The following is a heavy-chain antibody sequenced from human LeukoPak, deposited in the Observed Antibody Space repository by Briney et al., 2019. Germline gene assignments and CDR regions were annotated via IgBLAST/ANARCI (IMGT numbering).Heavy chain of an antibody. CDR1: GGSISSYY. CDR2: IYYSGST. CDR3: ARVAAMGPRGYYGMDV. Sequence: PSETLSLTCTVSGGSISSYYWSWIRQSPGKGLEWIGYIYYSGSTNYNPSLKSRVTISVDTSKNQFSLKLSSVSAADTAVYYCARVAAMGPRGYYGMDVWGQGTTVTVSS. D-gene: IGHD5-18*01. V-gene: IGHV4-59*01. J-gene: IGHJ6*02.